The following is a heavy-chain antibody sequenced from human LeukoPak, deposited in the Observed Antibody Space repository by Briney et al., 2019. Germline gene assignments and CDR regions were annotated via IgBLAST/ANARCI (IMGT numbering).Heavy chain of an antibody. D-gene: IGHD2-2*01. Sequence: SGSLSLSCTASGVSISSYYRSWVRQPPGKGLEWIGYIYYSGSTNYNPSVKSRVTISGDKSKNQFSQQLSTVTAADTAVYYCGSTTYNPSLESRVTIPVTTCKNHSSPKLSSVTRADTAVYYCATRLPWGRSLPYDAFDIWGQGTMVTVSS. CDR3: GSTTYNPSLESRVTIPVTTCKNHSSPKLSSVTRADTAVYYCATRLPWGRSLPYDAFDI. J-gene: IGHJ3*02. V-gene: IGHV4-59*08. CDR2: IYYSGST. CDR1: GVSISSYY.